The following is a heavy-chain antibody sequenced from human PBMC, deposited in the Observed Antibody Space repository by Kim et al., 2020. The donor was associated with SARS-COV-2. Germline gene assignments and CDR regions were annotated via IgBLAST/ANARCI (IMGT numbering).Heavy chain of an antibody. CDR3: ARDSSSLYIR. D-gene: IGHD6-13*01. J-gene: IGHJ4*02. CDR1: GFTFSDYY. Sequence: GGSLRLSCAASGFTFSDYYMSWIRQAPGMGLEWLSFITNSGITIYYADSVKGRFTISRDNATNTLYLQMNTLTAEDTAVYYCARDSSSLYIRWGQVTL. V-gene: IGHV3-11*01. CDR2: ITNSGITI.